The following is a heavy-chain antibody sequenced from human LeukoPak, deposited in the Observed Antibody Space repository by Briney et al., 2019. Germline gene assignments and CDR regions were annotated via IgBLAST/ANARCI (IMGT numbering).Heavy chain of an antibody. CDR2: ISGSGGST. CDR1: GFTFSSYN. V-gene: IGHV3-23*01. D-gene: IGHD3-22*01. J-gene: IGHJ6*03. Sequence: PGGSLRLSCAASGFTFSSYNMNWVRQAPGKGLEWVSAISGSGGSTYYADSVKGRFTISRDNSKNTLYLQMNSLRAEDTAVYYCAKDSIQRRITMIVGYYMDVWGKGTTVTISS. CDR3: AKDSIQRRITMIVGYYMDV.